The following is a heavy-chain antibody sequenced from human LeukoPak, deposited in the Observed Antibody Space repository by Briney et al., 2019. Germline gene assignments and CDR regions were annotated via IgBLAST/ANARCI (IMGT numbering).Heavy chain of an antibody. CDR3: AAIDLAAAGTD. D-gene: IGHD6-13*01. CDR1: GGSISSGSYY. Sequence: SETLSLTCTVSGGSISSGSYYWSWIRQPAGKGLEWIGRIYTSGSTNYNPSLKSRVTISVDTSKNQFSLKLSSVTAADTAVYYCAAIDLAAAGTDWGQGTLVTVSS. J-gene: IGHJ4*02. CDR2: IYTSGST. V-gene: IGHV4-61*02.